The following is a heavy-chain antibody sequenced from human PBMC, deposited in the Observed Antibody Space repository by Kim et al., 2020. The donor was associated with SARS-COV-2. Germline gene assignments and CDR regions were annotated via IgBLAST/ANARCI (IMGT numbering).Heavy chain of an antibody. CDR3: ARVWDSGSFDYYGMDV. Sequence: GGSLRLSCAASEFTFSSYSMNWVRQAPGKGLEWVSSISGSSSYIYYADSVKGRFSISRDNAKNSLYLQMNSLRAEDTGVYYCARVWDSGSFDYYGMDVWGQGTTVTVSS. CDR2: ISGSSSYI. CDR1: EFTFSSYS. V-gene: IGHV3-21*01. D-gene: IGHD1-26*01. J-gene: IGHJ6*02.